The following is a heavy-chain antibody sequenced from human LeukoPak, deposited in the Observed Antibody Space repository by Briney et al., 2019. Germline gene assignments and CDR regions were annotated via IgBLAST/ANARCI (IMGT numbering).Heavy chain of an antibody. CDR2: ISSSSSTI. V-gene: IGHV3-48*04. J-gene: IGHJ4*02. D-gene: IGHD3-3*01. CDR1: GFTFSSYS. Sequence: GGSLRLSCAASGFTFSSYSMNWVRQAPGKGLEWVSYISSSSSTIYYADSVKGRFTISRDNAKNSLFLQMNSLTTEDTAVYYCATVKFLEWLPDWGQGTLVAVS. CDR3: ATVKFLEWLPD.